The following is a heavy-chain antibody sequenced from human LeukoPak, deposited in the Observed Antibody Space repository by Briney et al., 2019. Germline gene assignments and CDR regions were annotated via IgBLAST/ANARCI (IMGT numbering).Heavy chain of an antibody. J-gene: IGHJ4*02. V-gene: IGHV3-9*03. CDR3: AKGPDYDILTPIDY. Sequence: TGGSLRLSCVGSGFTFDDYAMHWVRQAPGKGLEWVSGISWNSGRRGYADSVKGRFTISRGNAKTSLYLQMNSLRAEDMALYYCAKGPDYDILTPIDYWGQGTLVTVSS. CDR2: ISWNSGRR. D-gene: IGHD3-9*01. CDR1: GFTFDDYA.